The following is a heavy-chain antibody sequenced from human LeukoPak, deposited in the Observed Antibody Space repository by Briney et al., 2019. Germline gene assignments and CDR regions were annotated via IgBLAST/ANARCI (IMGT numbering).Heavy chain of an antibody. J-gene: IGHJ4*02. CDR3: ARDRRGIAAAGHFDY. CDR2: ISAYNGNT. CDR1: GYTFTSYG. Sequence: GASVKVSCKASGYTFTSYGISWARQAPGQGLEWMGWISAYNGNTNYAQKLQGRVTMTTDTSTSTAYMELRSLRSDDTAVYYCARDRRGIAAAGHFDYWGQGTLVTVSS. D-gene: IGHD6-13*01. V-gene: IGHV1-18*01.